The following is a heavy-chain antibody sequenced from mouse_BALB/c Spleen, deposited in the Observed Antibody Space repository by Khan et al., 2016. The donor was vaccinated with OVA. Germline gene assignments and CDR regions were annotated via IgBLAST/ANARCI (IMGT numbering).Heavy chain of an antibody. Sequence: VQLQQSGPELVKPGASVKISCKASGYSFTGYFMNWVMQSHGKSLEWIGRINPHIGETFYNQKFKGKATLTVDEYSSTVYMELRSLASEDSAVYYCARKNGSDFDYWGQGTTLTVSS. CDR3: ARKNGSDFDY. CDR2: INPHIGET. V-gene: IGHV1-20*02. CDR1: GYSFTGYF. J-gene: IGHJ2*01. D-gene: IGHD1-1*01.